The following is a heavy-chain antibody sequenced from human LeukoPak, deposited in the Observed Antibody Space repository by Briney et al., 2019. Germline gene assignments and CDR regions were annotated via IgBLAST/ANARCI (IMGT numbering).Heavy chain of an antibody. V-gene: IGHV4-38-2*02. CDR2: MYHSGST. D-gene: IGHD4-23*01. Sequence: PSETLSLTCAVSGYSINSGYFWGWIRQPPGKGLEYIGSMYHSGSTYHNPSLKSRVTISVDTSKNQFSLKLTSVTAADTAVYYCARDPAYGGNPGFDYWGQGTLVTVSS. J-gene: IGHJ4*02. CDR1: GYSINSGYF. CDR3: ARDPAYGGNPGFDY.